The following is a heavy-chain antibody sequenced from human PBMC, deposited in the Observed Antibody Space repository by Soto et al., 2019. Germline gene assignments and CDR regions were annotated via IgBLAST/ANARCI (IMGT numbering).Heavy chain of an antibody. V-gene: IGHV4-59*01. Sequence: KTSETLSLTCTVSTDSMDGFYWNWIRQPPGKGLEWIGYVDYTGNTNYNPSLRSRVSISIDTSKNQFSLQLSSVIAADTAIYYCARDATLRHWGHGTLVTVSS. CDR1: TDSMDGFY. D-gene: IGHD2-15*01. CDR3: ARDATLRH. CDR2: VDYTGNT. J-gene: IGHJ4*01.